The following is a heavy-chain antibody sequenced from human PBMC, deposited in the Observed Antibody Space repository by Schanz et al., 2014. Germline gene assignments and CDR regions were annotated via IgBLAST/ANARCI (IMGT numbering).Heavy chain of an antibody. CDR1: LFPFSNYW. CDR2: IKQDGSEK. V-gene: IGHV3-7*01. CDR3: AKGRMTATNFFDS. D-gene: IGHD1-7*01. Sequence: VQLVSFGGGVFHPGFSLLFSCAASLFPFSNYWMSWVRQAPGKGLEWVANIKQDGSEKFYVDSVKGRFTISRDNAKNALYLQMNSLRAEDTAVYYCAKGRMTATNFFDSWGQGTLVTVSS. J-gene: IGHJ4*02.